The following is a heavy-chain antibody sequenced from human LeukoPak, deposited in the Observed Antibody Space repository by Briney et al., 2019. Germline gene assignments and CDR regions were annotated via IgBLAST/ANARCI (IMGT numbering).Heavy chain of an antibody. CDR1: GFTFSSYW. CDR2: IKQDGSEK. J-gene: IGHJ3*02. V-gene: IGHV3-7*01. Sequence: PGGSLGLSCAASGFTFSSYWMSWVRQAPGKGLEWVANIKQDGSEKYYVGSVKGRFTISRDNAKNSLYLQMNSLRAEDTGVYYCAKDLLWFGELDAFDIWGQGTMVTVSS. D-gene: IGHD3-10*01. CDR3: AKDLLWFGELDAFDI.